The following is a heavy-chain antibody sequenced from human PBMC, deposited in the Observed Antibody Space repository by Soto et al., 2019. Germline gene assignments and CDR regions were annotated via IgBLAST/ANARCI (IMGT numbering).Heavy chain of an antibody. V-gene: IGHV1-3*01. J-gene: IGHJ4*02. CDR3: ARAQPSIAVAGTEFDY. CDR2: INAGNGNT. Sequence: ASVKVSCKASGYTFISYSMHWVRQAPGQRLEWMGWINAGNGNTKYSQKFQGRVTITRDTSASTAYMELSSLRSEDTAVYYCARAQPSIAVAGTEFDYWGQGTLV. D-gene: IGHD6-19*01. CDR1: GYTFISYS.